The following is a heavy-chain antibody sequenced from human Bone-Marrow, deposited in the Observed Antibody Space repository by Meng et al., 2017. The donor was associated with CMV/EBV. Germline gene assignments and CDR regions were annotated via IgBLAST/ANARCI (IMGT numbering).Heavy chain of an antibody. CDR1: GCTFNKCW. CDR2: IKRKNDGETT. D-gene: IGHD3-10*01. J-gene: IGHJ4*02. Sequence: SGCTFNKCWMTWVRQAPGKGLEWVGRIKRKNDGETTDYAAPVKGRFIISRDDSKNTLDLQMNGLRSEDTAVYYCATSIGAPEDYSASWGQGTLVTVSS. V-gene: IGHV3-15*01. CDR3: ATSIGAPEDYSAS.